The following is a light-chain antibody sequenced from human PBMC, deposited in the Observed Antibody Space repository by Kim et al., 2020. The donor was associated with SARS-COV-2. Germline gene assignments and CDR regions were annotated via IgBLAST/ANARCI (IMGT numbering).Light chain of an antibody. Sequence: LSASVGDTFILTCRASQSISMWLAWYQQKPGKAPKLLIYYASNLESGVPSRFSGSGSGTDFTLTISSLQPDDFATYYCQQYKTYSFGQGTKVDIK. CDR2: YAS. J-gene: IGKJ1*01. CDR3: QQYKTYS. V-gene: IGKV1-5*01. CDR1: QSISMW.